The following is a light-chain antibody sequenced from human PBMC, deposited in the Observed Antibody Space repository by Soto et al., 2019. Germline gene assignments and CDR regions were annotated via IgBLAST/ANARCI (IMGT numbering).Light chain of an antibody. J-gene: IGLJ2*01. V-gene: IGLV1-47*01. CDR3: AAWDDSLSGRLV. CDR1: SSNIGYNY. Sequence: QSAVTQPPSASGTPGQRVTISCSGSSSNIGYNYVYWYQQLPGAAPKLLIYRNNQRPSGVPDRFSGSKSGTSASLAISGLRSEDEADYYCAAWDDSLSGRLVFGGGTKLTVL. CDR2: RNN.